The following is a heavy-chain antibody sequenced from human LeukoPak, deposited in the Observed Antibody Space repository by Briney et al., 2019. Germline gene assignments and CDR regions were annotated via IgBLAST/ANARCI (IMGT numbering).Heavy chain of an antibody. D-gene: IGHD6-19*01. V-gene: IGHV3-7*03. CDR2: IKSDGSDK. J-gene: IGHJ4*02. CDR1: GFRFTNYW. Sequence: PGGSLRLSCAACGFRFTNYWMTWVRQAPGKGLEWVAIIKSDGSDKYYVDSVKGRFTISRDNAKNSLYLQMNSLRAEDTAFYYCAKNGGWTFDYWGQGILVTVSS. CDR3: AKNGGWTFDY.